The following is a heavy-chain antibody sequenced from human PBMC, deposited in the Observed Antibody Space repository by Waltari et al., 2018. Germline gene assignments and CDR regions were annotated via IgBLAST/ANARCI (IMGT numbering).Heavy chain of an antibody. V-gene: IGHV3-7*01. CDR1: GFIFSNFW. CDR3: VRSIDY. CDR2: INGDGSAR. J-gene: IGHJ4*02. Sequence: EVQLVESGGGWVQPGGSLTLSCTTSGFIFSNFWMAWGRKAPGQGPECVANINGDGSARFYVDSVKGRFTISRDNAKSSLYLQMNSLRVDDAAVYYCVRSIDYWGQGTLVTVSS.